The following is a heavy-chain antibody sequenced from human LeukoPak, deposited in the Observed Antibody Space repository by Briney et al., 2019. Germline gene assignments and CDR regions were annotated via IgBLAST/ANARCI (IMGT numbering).Heavy chain of an antibody. V-gene: IGHV3-9*03. J-gene: IGHJ6*03. CDR3: AKGGGGRLIYYYYMDV. CDR1: GFIFDDYA. Sequence: PGGSLRLSCAASGFIFDDYAMHWVRQAPGKGLEWVSGITWNSDSIDYADSVKGRFTISRDNAKNSLYLQMNSLRAEDMALYYCAKGGGGRLIYYYYMDVWAKGPRSPSP. D-gene: IGHD3-16*01. CDR2: ITWNSDSI.